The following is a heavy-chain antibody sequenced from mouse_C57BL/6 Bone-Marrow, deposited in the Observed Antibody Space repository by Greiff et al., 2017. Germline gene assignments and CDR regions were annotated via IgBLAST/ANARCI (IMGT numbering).Heavy chain of an antibody. J-gene: IGHJ2*01. V-gene: IGHV5-17*01. CDR1: GFTFSDYG. CDR3: ARGEFDY. CDR2: ISSGSSTI. Sequence: DVMLVEPGGGLVKPGGSLKLSCAASGFTFSDYGMPWVRQAPEKGLEWVAYISSGSSTIYYADTVKGRFTISRDNAKNTLFLQMTSLRSEDTAMYYCARGEFDYWGQGTTLTVSS.